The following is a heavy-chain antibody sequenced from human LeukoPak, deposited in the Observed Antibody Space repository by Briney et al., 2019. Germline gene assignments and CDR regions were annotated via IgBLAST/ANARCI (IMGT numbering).Heavy chain of an antibody. CDR1: GGSISSYY. D-gene: IGHD3-10*01. V-gene: IGHV4-59*08. CDR2: IYYSGST. J-gene: IGHJ6*02. CDR3: ARQGRLMGARYYGSGGYGMDV. Sequence: PSETLSLTCTVSGGSISSYYWSWIRQPPGRGLEWIGYIYYSGSTNYNPSLKSRVTISVDTSKNQFSLKLSSVTAADTAVYYCARQGRLMGARYYGSGGYGMDVWGQGTTVTVSS.